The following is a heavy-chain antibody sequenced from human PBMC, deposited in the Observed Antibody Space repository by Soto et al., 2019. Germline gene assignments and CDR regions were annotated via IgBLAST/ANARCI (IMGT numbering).Heavy chain of an antibody. J-gene: IGHJ5*01. CDR2: IIPIFATP. D-gene: IGHD2-8*01. Sequence: SVKVSCKASGVIFSSYAVSWVRQVPGQGLEWMGGIIPIFATPKYGQKFQDRVTISADESTSTAYMELISMTSADTAVYYCARARHGECVTWLDSLGRGTRVIVSS. CDR1: GVIFSSYA. V-gene: IGHV1-69*13. CDR3: ARARHGECVTWLDS.